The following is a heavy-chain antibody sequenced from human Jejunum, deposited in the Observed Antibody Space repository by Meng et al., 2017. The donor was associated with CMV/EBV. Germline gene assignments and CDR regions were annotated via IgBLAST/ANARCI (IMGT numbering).Heavy chain of an antibody. J-gene: IGHJ6*02. V-gene: IGHV1-69*02. CDR2: IIPMLAIA. CDR1: GGTFSSYT. Sequence: ASGGTFSSYTISWVRQAPGQGLEWMRRIIPMLAIANYAQKFQARVTITADKSTGTAYMELSSLRSEDTAVYYCARSGSAINGMDVWGQGTTVTVSS. CDR3: ARSGSAINGMDV. D-gene: IGHD3-3*01.